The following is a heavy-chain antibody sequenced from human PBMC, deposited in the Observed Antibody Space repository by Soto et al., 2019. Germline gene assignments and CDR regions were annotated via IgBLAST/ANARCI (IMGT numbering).Heavy chain of an antibody. CDR3: ARGVGSGSYYNQYNWFDP. CDR2: ISAYNGNT. J-gene: IGHJ5*02. D-gene: IGHD3-10*01. Sequence: ASVKVSCKASGYTFTSYGISWVRQAPGQGLEWMGWISAYNGNTNYAQKVQGRVTMTTDTSTSTAYMELRSLRSDDTAVYYCARGVGSGSYYNQYNWFDPWGQGTLVTAPQ. CDR1: GYTFTSYG. V-gene: IGHV1-18*01.